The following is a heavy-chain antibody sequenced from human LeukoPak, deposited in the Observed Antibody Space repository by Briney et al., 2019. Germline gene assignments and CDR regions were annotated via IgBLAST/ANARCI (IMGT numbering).Heavy chain of an antibody. V-gene: IGHV3-53*01. CDR1: EFSVGSNY. CDR3: AKDFSGRSYYDFWSGYSVFDY. Sequence: GGSLRLSCAASEFSVGSNYMTWVRQAPGKGLEWVSLSGGSTYYADSVKGRFTISRDNSKNTLYLQMNSLRAEDTAVYYCAKDFSGRSYYDFWSGYSVFDYWGQGTLVTVSS. CDR2: SGGST. D-gene: IGHD3-3*01. J-gene: IGHJ4*02.